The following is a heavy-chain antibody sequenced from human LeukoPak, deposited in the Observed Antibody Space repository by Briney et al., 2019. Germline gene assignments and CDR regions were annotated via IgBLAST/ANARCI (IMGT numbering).Heavy chain of an antibody. Sequence: GGSLRLSCAASGSIVSSNHMSWVRQAPGKGLEWVSVIYSGGDTYYADSVKGRFTISRDNSKNTLYLHMSSLRAEDTAVYYCARVVGGSSRSFDYWGQGTLVTVSS. CDR1: GSIVSSNH. CDR2: IYSGGDT. D-gene: IGHD1-26*01. V-gene: IGHV3-53*01. J-gene: IGHJ4*02. CDR3: ARVVGGSSRSFDY.